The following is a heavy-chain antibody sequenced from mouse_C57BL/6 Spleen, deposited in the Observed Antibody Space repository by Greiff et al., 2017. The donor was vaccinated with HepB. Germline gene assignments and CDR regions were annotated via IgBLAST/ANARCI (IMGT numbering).Heavy chain of an antibody. D-gene: IGHD1-1*01. J-gene: IGHJ3*01. CDR2: IDPEDGDT. Sequence: EVQLQQSGAELVRPGASVKLSCTASGFNIKDYYMHWVKQRPEQGLEWIGRIDPEDGDTEYAPKFQGKATMTADTSSNTADLQLSSLTSEDTAVYYCTSYYGSSAWFAYWGQGKRVTVSA. CDR1: GFNIKDYY. V-gene: IGHV14-1*01. CDR3: TSYYGSSAWFAY.